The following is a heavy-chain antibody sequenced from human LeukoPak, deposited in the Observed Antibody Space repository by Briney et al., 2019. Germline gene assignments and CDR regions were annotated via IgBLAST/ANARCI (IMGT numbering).Heavy chain of an antibody. CDR2: NNPNSGGT. D-gene: IGHD3-16*01. V-gene: IGHV1-2*02. CDR3: ARDGGLGELFHY. J-gene: IGHJ4*02. CDR1: ENTFTNYY. Sequence: GASVKVSCKASENTFTNYYMHWVRQAPGQGLEWMGWNNPNSGGTNYAQKFQGRVTMTRDTSISTAYMELSRLRSDDTAVYYCARDGGLGELFHYWGQGTLVTVSS.